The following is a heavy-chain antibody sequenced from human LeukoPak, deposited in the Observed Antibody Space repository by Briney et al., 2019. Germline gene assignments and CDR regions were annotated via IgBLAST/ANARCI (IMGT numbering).Heavy chain of an antibody. V-gene: IGHV4-38-2*02. D-gene: IGHD3-22*01. CDR1: GYSISSGYY. Sequence: PSETLSLTCTVSGYSISSGYYWGWIRQPPGKGLEWIGSIYHSGSTYYNPSLKSRVTISVDTSKNQFSLKLSSVTAADTAVYYCARVAYYYDSSGYPHFDYWGQGTLVTVSS. J-gene: IGHJ4*02. CDR3: ARVAYYYDSSGYPHFDY. CDR2: IYHSGST.